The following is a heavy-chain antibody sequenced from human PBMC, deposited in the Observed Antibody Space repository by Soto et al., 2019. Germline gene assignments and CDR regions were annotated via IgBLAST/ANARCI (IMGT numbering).Heavy chain of an antibody. CDR3: AKPHLGYCSSTSCYRFDY. J-gene: IGHJ4*02. D-gene: IGHD2-2*01. Sequence: PGGSLRLSCAASGFTFSSYAMSWVRQAPGKGLEWVSAISGSGGSTYYADSVKGRFTISRDNSKNTLYLQMNSLRAEDTAVYYCAKPHLGYCSSTSCYRFDYWGQGTLVTVSS. CDR1: GFTFSSYA. CDR2: ISGSGGST. V-gene: IGHV3-23*01.